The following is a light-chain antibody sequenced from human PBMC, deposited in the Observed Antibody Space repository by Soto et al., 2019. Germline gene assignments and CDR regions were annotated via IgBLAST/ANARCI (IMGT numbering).Light chain of an antibody. J-gene: IGKJ5*01. V-gene: IGKV1-39*01. CDR2: AAS. CDR3: QQTYRTPHT. CDR1: QSISSY. Sequence: DIQMTQSPSSLSASVGNGVTITCRASQSISSYLNWYQQKPGKAPNLLIYAASTLQSGVPSRFSGRGSGTDFTLTISSLQPEDFATYYCQQTYRTPHTFXQGTRMEIK.